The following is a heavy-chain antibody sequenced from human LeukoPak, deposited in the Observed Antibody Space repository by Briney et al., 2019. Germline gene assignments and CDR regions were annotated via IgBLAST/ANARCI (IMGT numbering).Heavy chain of an antibody. CDR2: IIPIYNTA. D-gene: IGHD3-9*01. CDR1: GGTFSTYA. CDR3: ARRDWQKEFDY. V-gene: IGHV1-69*13. Sequence: SVKVSCKASGGTFSTYAINWVRQAPGQGLEWMGGIIPIYNTANYAQKFQGRVTITADESTSTVYMELSSLRSEDTAVYFCARRDWQKEFDYWGQGTLVTVSS. J-gene: IGHJ4*02.